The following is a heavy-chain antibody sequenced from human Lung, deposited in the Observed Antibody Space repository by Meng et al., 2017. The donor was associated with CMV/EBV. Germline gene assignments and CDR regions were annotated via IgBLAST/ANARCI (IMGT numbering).Heavy chain of an antibody. D-gene: IGHD2-2*01. Sequence: SXXVSXKASGGTFSSYAISWVRQAPGQGLEWMGGIIPIFGTANYAQKLQGRVTITTDESTSTAYMELSSLRSEDTAVYYCARGSSSTSWGFDYWGQGTLVTVSS. J-gene: IGHJ4*02. CDR2: IIPIFGTA. CDR1: GGTFSSYA. CDR3: ARGSSSTSWGFDY. V-gene: IGHV1-69*05.